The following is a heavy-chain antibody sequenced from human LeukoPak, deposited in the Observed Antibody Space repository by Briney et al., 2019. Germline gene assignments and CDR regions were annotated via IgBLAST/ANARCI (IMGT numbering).Heavy chain of an antibody. Sequence: GGTLRLSCAASGFTFSSYGMSWVRQAPGKGLEWVSAISGSGGSTYYADSVKGRFTISRDNSKNTLYLQMNSLRAEDTAVYYCAKDPRVYSSSSWYIHWGQGTLVTVSS. CDR1: GFTFSSYG. V-gene: IGHV3-23*01. J-gene: IGHJ4*02. CDR3: AKDPRVYSSSSWYIH. D-gene: IGHD6-13*01. CDR2: ISGSGGST.